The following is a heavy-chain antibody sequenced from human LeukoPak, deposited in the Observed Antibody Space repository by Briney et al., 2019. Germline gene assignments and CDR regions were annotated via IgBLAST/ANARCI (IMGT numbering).Heavy chain of an antibody. V-gene: IGHV4-59*08. D-gene: IGHD4-11*01. J-gene: IGHJ4*02. Sequence: SETLSLTCTVSGGSISSYYWSWIRQPPGKGLEWIGYIYYSGSTNYNPSLKSRVTISVDTSKNQFSLKVSSVTAADTAVYYCARPDYSDYALDYWGQGTLVTVSS. CDR2: IYYSGST. CDR3: ARPDYSDYALDY. CDR1: GGSISSYY.